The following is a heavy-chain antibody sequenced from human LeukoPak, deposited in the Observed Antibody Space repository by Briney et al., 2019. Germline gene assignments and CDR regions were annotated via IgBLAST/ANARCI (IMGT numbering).Heavy chain of an antibody. CDR2: ISAYNGKT. CDR1: GYTFSIYG. D-gene: IGHD1-26*01. J-gene: IGHJ6*03. V-gene: IGHV1-18*01. CDR3: ARVSYLRPSDYMDV. Sequence: ASVKVSCKSSGYTFSIYGFTWVRHAPGQGLEWMGWISAYNGKTLYAEKFQGRVTMTTDTATSTVYMELRSLRSDDTAVYYCARVSYLRPSDYMDVWGKGTTVTVSS.